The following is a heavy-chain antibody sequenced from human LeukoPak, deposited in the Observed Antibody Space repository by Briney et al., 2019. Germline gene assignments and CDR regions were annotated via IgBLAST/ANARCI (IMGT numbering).Heavy chain of an antibody. CDR1: GDSISNSYY. V-gene: IGHV4-38-2*02. J-gene: IGHJ6*03. CDR3: ARDGVTYYYYYMDV. D-gene: IGHD4-23*01. Sequence: SETLSLTCYVSGDSISNSYYWGWIRQPPGKGLEWIGSIYHRGSTDYNPSLKSRVTISVDTSKNQFSLKLSSVTAADTAVYYCARDGVTYYYYYMDVWGKGTTVTVSS. CDR2: IYHRGST.